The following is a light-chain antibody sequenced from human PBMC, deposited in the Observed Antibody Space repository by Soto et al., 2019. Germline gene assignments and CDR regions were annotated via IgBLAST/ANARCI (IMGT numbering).Light chain of an antibody. V-gene: IGLV1-51*02. CDR3: GTWDSSLSADV. J-gene: IGLJ1*01. CDR1: SSEIGNNY. Sequence: QSVLTQPPSVSAAPGQKVTISCSGSSSEIGNNYVSWYQHLPGTAPKLLIFETNRRPSGIPDRFSGSKSGTSATLGITGLQTGDEADHYCGTWDSSLSADVFGTGTKVTVL. CDR2: ETN.